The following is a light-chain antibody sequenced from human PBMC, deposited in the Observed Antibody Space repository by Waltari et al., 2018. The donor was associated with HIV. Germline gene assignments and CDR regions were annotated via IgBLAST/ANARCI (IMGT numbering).Light chain of an antibody. J-gene: IGKJ5*01. CDR1: HTVSGSN. CDR2: GTS. V-gene: IGKV3-20*01. CDR3: QQFHNSLFI. Sequence: DIVLTQSPDTLSLSPGDTATLSCRASHTVSGSNLAWYQQKPGQPPRLLMFGTSTRATGTPDRFSCSGSGTDFTLTISGLGPEDFAVYHCQQFHNSLFIFGQGTRLENK.